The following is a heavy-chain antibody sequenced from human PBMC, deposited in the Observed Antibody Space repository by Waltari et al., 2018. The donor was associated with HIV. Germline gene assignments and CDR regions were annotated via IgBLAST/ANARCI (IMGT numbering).Heavy chain of an antibody. V-gene: IGHV4-39*01. CDR3: ARHALRVGAAYWNFDL. J-gene: IGHJ2*01. CDR2: VFYSGTV. D-gene: IGHD1-26*01. Sequence: QLQLQESGPGLVKPSETLSLTCTVSGGSVSSSSYFWGWIRQPPGKGLEGIGRVFYSGTVYYTPPHKSRVTRSVDTSKNQCSLTVTAVTAADTAVYYCARHALRVGAAYWNFDLWGRGTLVTVSS. CDR1: GGSVSSSSYF.